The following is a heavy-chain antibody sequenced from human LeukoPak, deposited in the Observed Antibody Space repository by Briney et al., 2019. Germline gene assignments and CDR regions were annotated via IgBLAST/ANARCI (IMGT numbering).Heavy chain of an antibody. CDR1: GFTFSSYA. V-gene: IGHV3-23*01. D-gene: IGHD7-27*01. CDR3: ANGLAASGDFALRVYYCSMEV. Sequence: GGSLRLSCAASGFTFSSYAMSWVRQAPGKGLEWVSAISGSGGSTYYADSVKGRFTISRDNSKNTLYLQINSLRAEGTAVYYCANGLAASGDFALRVYYCSMEVWGKGTTVTVSS. J-gene: IGHJ6*03. CDR2: ISGSGGST.